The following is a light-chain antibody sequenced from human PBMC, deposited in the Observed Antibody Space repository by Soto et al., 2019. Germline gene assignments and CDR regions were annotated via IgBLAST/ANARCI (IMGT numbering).Light chain of an antibody. CDR3: QQLNSWPLT. J-gene: IGKJ4*01. V-gene: IGKV3-11*01. Sequence: VLTQSPDTLSLSPGERATLSCRASQDVGKFLVWYHQKPGLSPSLVIYEASKRATDIPDRFSGSGSGTASALTINRLEPEDVGLYYCQQLNSWPLTFGGGTKVELK. CDR1: QDVGKF. CDR2: EAS.